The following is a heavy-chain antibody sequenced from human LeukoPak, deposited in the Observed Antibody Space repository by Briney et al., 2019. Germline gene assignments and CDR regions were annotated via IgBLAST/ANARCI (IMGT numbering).Heavy chain of an antibody. CDR3: AKDMMSSGWYWGSDY. J-gene: IGHJ4*02. CDR2: ISGNDGGGT. D-gene: IGHD6-19*01. Sequence: PGGSLRLSCAASGFIFDDYAMHWVRQAPGKGLKWVSLISGNDGGGTYYADSVKGRFTISRDNSKNSLYLQMNSLRTEDTALYYCAKDMMSSGWYWGSDYWGQGTLVTVSS. V-gene: IGHV3-43*02. CDR1: GFIFDDYA.